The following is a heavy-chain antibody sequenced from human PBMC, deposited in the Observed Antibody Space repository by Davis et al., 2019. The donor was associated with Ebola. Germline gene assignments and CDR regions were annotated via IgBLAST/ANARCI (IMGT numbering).Heavy chain of an antibody. CDR2: IYYSGST. Sequence: MPSETLSLTCTVSGGSVSSGSYYWSWIRQPPGKGLEWIGYIYYSGSTNYNPSLKSRVTISVDTSKNQFSLKLSSVTAADTAVYYCARPRQLGWFDPWGQGTLVTVSS. CDR3: ARPRQLGWFDP. CDR1: GGSVSSGSYY. V-gene: IGHV4-61*01. J-gene: IGHJ5*02. D-gene: IGHD6-6*01.